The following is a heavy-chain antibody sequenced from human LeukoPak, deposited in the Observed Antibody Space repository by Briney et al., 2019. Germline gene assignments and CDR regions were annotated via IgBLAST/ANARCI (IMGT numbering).Heavy chain of an antibody. CDR2: ISSNGGST. D-gene: IGHD2-2*01. CDR1: GFTFNSYA. CDR3: ARGYCSSTSCYSTAIDY. Sequence: GGSLRLSCAASGFTFNSYAMHWVRQAPGKGLEYVSAISSNGGSTYYANSVKGRFTISRDNSKNTLYLQMGSLRAEDMAVYYCARGYCSSTSCYSTAIDYWGQGTLLTVSS. J-gene: IGHJ4*02. V-gene: IGHV3-64*01.